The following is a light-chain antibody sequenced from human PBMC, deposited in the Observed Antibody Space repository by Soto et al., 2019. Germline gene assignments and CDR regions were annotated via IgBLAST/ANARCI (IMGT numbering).Light chain of an antibody. Sequence: EDVLTQSPGTVSLSPGERVTLSCRASQSVISNYLAWYQQRPGQAPRLLIYAASSRATGIPDRFSGSGSGTDFTLSISSLEPEDFAVYYCQQYGSSLTWTFGQGTKVEMK. J-gene: IGKJ1*01. CDR2: AAS. CDR3: QQYGSSLTWT. CDR1: QSVISNY. V-gene: IGKV3-20*01.